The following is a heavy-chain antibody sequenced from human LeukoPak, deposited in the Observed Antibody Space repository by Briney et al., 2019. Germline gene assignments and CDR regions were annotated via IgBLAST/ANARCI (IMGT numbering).Heavy chain of an antibody. Sequence: GGSLRLSCAASGFTFSSYAMSWVRQAPGKGLEWVSAISGSGGSTYYANSVKGRFTISRDNSKNTLYLQMNSLRAEDTAVYYCAKVRADYVWGSYRSYFDYWGQGTLVTVSS. D-gene: IGHD3-16*02. J-gene: IGHJ4*02. CDR2: ISGSGGST. CDR3: AKVRADYVWGSYRSYFDY. V-gene: IGHV3-23*01. CDR1: GFTFSSYA.